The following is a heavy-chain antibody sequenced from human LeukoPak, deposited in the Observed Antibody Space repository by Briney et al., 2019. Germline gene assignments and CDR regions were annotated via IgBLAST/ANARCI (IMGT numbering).Heavy chain of an antibody. D-gene: IGHD3-10*01. CDR3: ARDRGITMVRPYYMDV. V-gene: IGHV3-20*01. CDR2: INWNGGST. Sequence: GGSLRLSCAASGFTFDDYGMSWVRQAPGKGLEWVSGINWNGGSTGYADSVKGRFTISRDNAKNSLYLQMNSLRAEDTALYHCARDRGITMVRPYYMDVWGKGTTVTISS. J-gene: IGHJ6*03. CDR1: GFTFDDYG.